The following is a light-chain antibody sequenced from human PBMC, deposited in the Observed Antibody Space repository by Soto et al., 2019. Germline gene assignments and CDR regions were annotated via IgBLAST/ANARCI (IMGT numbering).Light chain of an antibody. Sequence: EIALTQYPATLYSFPDDRVTLSCRASQAVNTRLAWYQHKPGQAPRLLIYLASNRAAGVPARFSGSVSGTDFTLTISDVETQDFAVYYGQQYGSSPTWTFGQGTKVDIK. J-gene: IGKJ1*01. V-gene: IGKV3D-11*01. CDR2: LAS. CDR3: QQYGSSPTWT. CDR1: QAVNTR.